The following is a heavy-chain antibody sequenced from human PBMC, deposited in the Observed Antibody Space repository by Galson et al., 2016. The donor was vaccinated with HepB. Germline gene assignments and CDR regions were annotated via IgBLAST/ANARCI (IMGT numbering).Heavy chain of an antibody. J-gene: IGHJ4*02. CDR3: AGGAGWESDY. V-gene: IGHV3-7*03. D-gene: IGHD1-26*01. CDR2: IKQDGSAQ. Sequence: SLRLSCAASGFTFSNYWMTWVRQAPGKGLEWVANIKQDGSAQFYEDSVRGRFTISRDNGKNSVYLQMNSLRGEDTAGYYCAGGAGWESDYWGQGTLVTVSS. CDR1: GFTFSNYW.